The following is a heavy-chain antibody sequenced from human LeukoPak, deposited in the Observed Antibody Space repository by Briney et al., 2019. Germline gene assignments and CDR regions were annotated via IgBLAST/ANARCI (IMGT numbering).Heavy chain of an antibody. D-gene: IGHD6-13*01. CDR3: ARDVRQQQVRLTYYFDY. J-gene: IGHJ4*02. CDR1: GFTFSSYG. CDR2: IWYDGSNK. V-gene: IGHV3-33*01. Sequence: GGSLRLSCAASGFTFSSYGMHWVRQAPGTGLEWVAVIWYDGSNKYYADSVKGRFTISRDNSKNTLYLQMNSLRAEDTAVYYCARDVRQQQVRLTYYFDYWGQGTLVTVSS.